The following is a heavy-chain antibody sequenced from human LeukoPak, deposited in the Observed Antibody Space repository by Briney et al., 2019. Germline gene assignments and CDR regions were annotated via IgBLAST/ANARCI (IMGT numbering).Heavy chain of an antibody. Sequence: PSETLSLTCTVSGGSISSYYWSWIRQPPGKGLEWIGYIYYSGSTNYNPSLKSRVTISVDTSKNQFSLKLTSVTAADTAVYYCARDYGSGSYYGYWGQGTLVTVSS. D-gene: IGHD3-10*01. CDR3: ARDYGSGSYYGY. V-gene: IGHV4-59*12. CDR1: GGSISSYY. CDR2: IYYSGST. J-gene: IGHJ4*02.